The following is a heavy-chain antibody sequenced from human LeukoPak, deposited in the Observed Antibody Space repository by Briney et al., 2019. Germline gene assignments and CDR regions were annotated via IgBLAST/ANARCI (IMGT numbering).Heavy chain of an antibody. CDR1: GGSISSHY. J-gene: IGHJ6*03. Sequence: PSETLSLTCTVSGGSISSHYWSWIRQPAGKGLEWIGRIYTSGSTNYNPSLKSRVTMSVDTSKNQFSLKLSSVTAADTAVYYCARDRHSIAAAGTEFDYYYYMDVWGKGTTVTVSS. CDR2: IYTSGST. V-gene: IGHV4-4*07. CDR3: ARDRHSIAAAGTEFDYYYYMDV. D-gene: IGHD6-13*01.